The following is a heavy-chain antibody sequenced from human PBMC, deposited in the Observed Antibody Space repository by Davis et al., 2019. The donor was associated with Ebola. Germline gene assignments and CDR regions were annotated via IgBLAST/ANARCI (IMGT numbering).Heavy chain of an antibody. CDR3: ASDPVYTVPLRRYYGMDV. D-gene: IGHD5/OR15-5a*01. V-gene: IGHV1-69*13. J-gene: IGHJ6*02. CDR2: IIPIFGTA. Sequence: SVKVSCKASGGTFSSYAISWVRQAPGQGLEWMGGIIPIFGTANYAQKFQGRVTITADESTSTAYMELSSLRSEDTAVYYCASDPVYTVPLRRYYGMDVWGQGTTVTVSS. CDR1: GGTFSSYA.